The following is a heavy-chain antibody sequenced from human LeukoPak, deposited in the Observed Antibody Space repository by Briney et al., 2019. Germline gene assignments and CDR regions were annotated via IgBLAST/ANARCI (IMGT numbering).Heavy chain of an antibody. CDR1: GYTLTELS. V-gene: IGHV1-24*01. J-gene: IGHJ4*02. D-gene: IGHD2-15*01. CDR3: ATDCSFRAVQSLNGGSCYSVG. Sequence: ASVKVSCKVSGYTLTELSMHWVRQAPGKGLEWMGGFDPEDGETIYAQKFQGRVTMTEDTSTDTAYMELSSLRSEDTAVYYCATDCSFRAVQSLNGGSCYSVGWGQGTLVTVSS. CDR2: FDPEDGET.